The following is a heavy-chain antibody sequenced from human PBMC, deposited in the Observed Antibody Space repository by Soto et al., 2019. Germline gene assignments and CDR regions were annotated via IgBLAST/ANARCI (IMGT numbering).Heavy chain of an antibody. Sequence: SETLSLTCAVSGGSFSGYYWSWIRQLPGKGLEWIGEINHSGSTNYNPSLKSRVTITVDTSKNQFSLKLSSVTAADTAVYYCARGRAISYWGQGTLVTVSS. J-gene: IGHJ4*02. CDR2: INHSGST. CDR1: GGSFSGYY. D-gene: IGHD2-21*01. CDR3: ARGRAISY. V-gene: IGHV4-34*01.